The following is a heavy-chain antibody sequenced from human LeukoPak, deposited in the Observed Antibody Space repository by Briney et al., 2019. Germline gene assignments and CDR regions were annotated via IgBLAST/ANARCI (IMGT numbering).Heavy chain of an antibody. V-gene: IGHV4-34*01. CDR2: INHSGST. CDR1: GGSFSGYY. J-gene: IGHJ4*02. CDR3: ARLGLDY. D-gene: IGHD7-27*01. Sequence: SETLSLTCAVYGGSFSGYYWSWIRQPPGKGLEWIGEINHSGSTYYNPSLKSRVTISVDTSKNQFSLKLSSVTAADTAVYYCARLGLDYWGQGTLVTVSS.